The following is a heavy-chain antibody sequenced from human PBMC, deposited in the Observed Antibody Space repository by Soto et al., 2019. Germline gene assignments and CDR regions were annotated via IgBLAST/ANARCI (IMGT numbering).Heavy chain of an antibody. CDR3: ARGIAVAGTWWFDS. D-gene: IGHD6-19*01. V-gene: IGHV3-48*03. J-gene: IGHJ5*01. Sequence: EVQLVESGGGLVQPGGSLRLSCAASGFTFRNYEMNWVRQAPGKGLEWISYISNSGSINYADSAKGRFTISRDNAKNSLYLQMNSLRAEDTAVYFCARGIAVAGTWWFDSWGQGTLVSVSS. CDR1: GFTFRNYE. CDR2: ISNSGSI.